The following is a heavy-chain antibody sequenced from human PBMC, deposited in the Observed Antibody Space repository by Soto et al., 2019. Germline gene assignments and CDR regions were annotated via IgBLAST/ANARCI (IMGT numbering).Heavy chain of an antibody. D-gene: IGHD2-2*01. J-gene: IGHJ5*02. Sequence: GGSLRLSCAASGFTFSSYGMHWVRQAPGKGLEWVAVIWNGGSTKYYADSVKGRLTISRDNSENTLYLLMNSLRAEDTAVYYCARCSTGEFDPWGQGTLVTVSS. V-gene: IGHV3-33*01. CDR1: GFTFSSYG. CDR3: ARCSTGEFDP. CDR2: IWNGGSTK.